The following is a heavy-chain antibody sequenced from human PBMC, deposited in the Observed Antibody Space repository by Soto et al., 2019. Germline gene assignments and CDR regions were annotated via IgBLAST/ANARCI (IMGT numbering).Heavy chain of an antibody. CDR3: ARDSGKWEIHKGVDWFDP. Sequence: ASVKVSCKASGYTFTSYDINWVRQAPGQGLEWMGIINPSSGSTSYAQKFQGRVTMTRDTSTSTVYMELRSLRSEDTAVYYCARDSGKWEIHKGVDWFDPWGQGTLVTVSS. D-gene: IGHD1-26*01. V-gene: IGHV1-46*01. CDR1: GYTFTSYD. J-gene: IGHJ5*02. CDR2: INPSSGST.